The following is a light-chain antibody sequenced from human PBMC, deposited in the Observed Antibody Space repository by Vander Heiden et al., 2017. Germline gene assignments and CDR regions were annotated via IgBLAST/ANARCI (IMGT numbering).Light chain of an antibody. CDR1: SSDDGTYNY. V-gene: IGLV2-8*01. Sequence: QSALTQPPSAAGSPGQSVTIPCTAASSDDGTYNYVSWYQQHPGKAPKLMIYEGSKRPSGVPDRFSGSKSGNAASLTVSGLQPEDEVDYYCSSYAGSNTYVFGTGTKVTVL. CDR2: EGS. CDR3: SSYAGSNTYV. J-gene: IGLJ1*01.